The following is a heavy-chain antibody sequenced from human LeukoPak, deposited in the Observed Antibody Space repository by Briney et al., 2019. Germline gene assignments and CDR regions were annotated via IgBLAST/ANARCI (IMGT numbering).Heavy chain of an antibody. D-gene: IGHD3-3*01. Sequence: GASVKVSFKSSGYTFTSYGISWVRQAPGQGLEWMGWISAYNGSTNYAQKLQGRVTMTTDTSTSTAYLELRSLRSDDTAVYYCARDNTDYDFWSGYWKNNWFDPWGQGSLVTVSS. J-gene: IGHJ5*02. CDR1: GYTFTSYG. V-gene: IGHV1-18*01. CDR2: ISAYNGST. CDR3: ARDNTDYDFWSGYWKNNWFDP.